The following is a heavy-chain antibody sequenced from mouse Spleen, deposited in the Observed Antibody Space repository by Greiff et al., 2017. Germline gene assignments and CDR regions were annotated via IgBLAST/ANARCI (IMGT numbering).Heavy chain of an antibody. CDR1: GFSLTSYG. V-gene: IGHV2-5*01. CDR3: AKICTTTDWYFDV. D-gene: IGHD1-1*01. J-gene: IGHJ1*01. CDR2: IWTGGST. Sequence: QVQLQQSGPGLVQPSQTLSITCTVSGFSLTSYGVHWVRQSPGKGLEWLGVIWTGGSTVYNAAFLSRLTITKDNSKSQVFFKMNSLQADDTARYYCAKICTTTDWYFDVWGAGTTVTVSS.